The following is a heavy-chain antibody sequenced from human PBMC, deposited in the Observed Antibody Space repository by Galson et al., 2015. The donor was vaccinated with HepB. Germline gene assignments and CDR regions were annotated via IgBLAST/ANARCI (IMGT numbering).Heavy chain of an antibody. D-gene: IGHD3-9*01. CDR2: ISYDGSNK. CDR1: GFTFSSYG. V-gene: IGHV3-30*18. J-gene: IGHJ4*02. Sequence: SLRLSCAASGFTFSSYGMHWVRQAPGKGLEWVAVISYDGSNKYYADSVKGRFTISRDNSKNTLFLQMNSLRAEDTAVYYCAKAVWGFWLELDYWGQGTLVTVSS. CDR3: AKAVWGFWLELDY.